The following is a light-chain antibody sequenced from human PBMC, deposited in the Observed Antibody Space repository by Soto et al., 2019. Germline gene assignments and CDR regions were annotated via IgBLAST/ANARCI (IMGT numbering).Light chain of an antibody. V-gene: IGKV1-12*01. CDR3: QHTNNFHFT. CDR1: QGISTW. J-gene: IGKJ5*01. CDR2: TAS. Sequence: DIQMTQSPSSLSASVGDRVTITCLASQGISTWLAWYQQKPGKAPKLLIYTASRLQTGVPPRFSGSGSGTDFTLTISSLQPEDFATYYCQHTNNFHFTFGQGTRLEIK.